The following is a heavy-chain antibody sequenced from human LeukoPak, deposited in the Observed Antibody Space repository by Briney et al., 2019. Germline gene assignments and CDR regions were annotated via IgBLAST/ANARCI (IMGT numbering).Heavy chain of an antibody. CDR1: GGSISSYY. D-gene: IGHD1-14*01. Sequence: PSETLSLTCTVSGGSISSYYWSWIRQPPGKGLEWIGYIYYSGSTNYNPSLKSRVTISVDTSKNQFSLKLSSVTAADTAVYYCARLTGSKIGAFDIWGQGTMVTVSS. CDR3: ARLTGSKIGAFDI. J-gene: IGHJ3*02. V-gene: IGHV4-59*01. CDR2: IYYSGST.